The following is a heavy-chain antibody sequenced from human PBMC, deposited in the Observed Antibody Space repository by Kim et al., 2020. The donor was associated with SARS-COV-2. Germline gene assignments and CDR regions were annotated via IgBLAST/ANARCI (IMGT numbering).Heavy chain of an antibody. CDR1: GFTFNKYN. D-gene: IGHD6-19*01. J-gene: IGHJ4*02. CDR3: ARDANSGWYFIDY. CDR2: ISAGTNTK. Sequence: GGSLRLSCAASGFTFNKYNMHWVRQAPGKGLEWLSYISAGTNTKYYAGSVEGRFTISKDNAKNSLYLQMDSLRDEDTAVYYCARDANSGWYFIDYWGQGT. V-gene: IGHV3-48*02.